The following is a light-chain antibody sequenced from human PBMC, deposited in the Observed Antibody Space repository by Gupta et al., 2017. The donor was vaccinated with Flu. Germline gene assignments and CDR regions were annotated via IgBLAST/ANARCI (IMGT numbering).Light chain of an antibody. CDR1: GPGYD. V-gene: IGLV1-40*01. Sequence: SVLTQPPSVSGAPGQRVTISCAGGPGYDVYWYQQLPGAAPKLLMYGNNSRPSGVPDRFSGSKSGTSASLAITGLQAEDEADYYCQSYDSSLRGYVFGTGTKVTVL. CDR3: QSYDSSLRGYV. CDR2: GNN. J-gene: IGLJ1*01.